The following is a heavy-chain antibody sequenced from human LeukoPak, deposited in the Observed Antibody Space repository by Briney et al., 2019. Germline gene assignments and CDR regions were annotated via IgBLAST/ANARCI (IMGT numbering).Heavy chain of an antibody. Sequence: PGGSLRLSCAASGFTFSSYAMSWVRQAPGKGLEWVSAISGSGGSTYYADSVKGRFTISRDNSKNTLYLQMNSLRAEDTAVYYCAKSGRIFGVPLLGYYYYMDVWGKGTTVTVSS. CDR3: AKSGRIFGVPLLGYYYYMDV. D-gene: IGHD3-3*01. CDR2: ISGSGGST. J-gene: IGHJ6*03. V-gene: IGHV3-23*01. CDR1: GFTFSSYA.